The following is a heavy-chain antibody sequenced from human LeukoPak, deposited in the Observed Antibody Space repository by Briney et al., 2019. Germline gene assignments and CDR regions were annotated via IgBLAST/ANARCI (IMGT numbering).Heavy chain of an antibody. CDR2: IKQDGSEK. Sequence: PGGSLRLSCAASGFTFSSYWMSWVRQAPGKGLEWVANIKQDGSEKYYVDSVKGRFTISRDNAKNSLYLQMNSLRAEDTAVYYCARGLEAVAGNVFFYFDYWGQATLVTVSS. V-gene: IGHV3-7*01. CDR1: GFTFSSYW. D-gene: IGHD6-19*01. CDR3: ARGLEAVAGNVFFYFDY. J-gene: IGHJ4*02.